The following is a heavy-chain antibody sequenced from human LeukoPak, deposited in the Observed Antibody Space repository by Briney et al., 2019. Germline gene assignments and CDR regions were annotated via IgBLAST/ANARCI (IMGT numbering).Heavy chain of an antibody. CDR3: ARDPSPDSSGFRAEYFQH. CDR1: GYTFTSYY. J-gene: IGHJ1*01. CDR2: INPSGGST. V-gene: IGHV1-46*01. Sequence: GASVKVSCKASGYTFTSYYMHWVRQAPGQGLEWMGIINPSGGSTSYAQKFQGRVTMTGDTSTSTVYMELSSLRSEDTAVYYCARDPSPDSSGFRAEYFQHWGQGTLVTVSS. D-gene: IGHD3-22*01.